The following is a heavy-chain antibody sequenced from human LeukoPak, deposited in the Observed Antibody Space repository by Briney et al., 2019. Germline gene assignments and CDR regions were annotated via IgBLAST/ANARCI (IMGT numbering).Heavy chain of an antibody. CDR2: ISDSGSTI. CDR3: ARDSSYGSLIDP. CDR1: GFTFSDYF. V-gene: IGHV3-11*01. D-gene: IGHD5-18*01. Sequence: GGSLRLSCAASGFTFSDYFMSWIRQAPGKGLEWIAYISDSGSTIYADSVKGRFTISRDNAKNSLYLQMNSLRAEDTALYYCARDSSYGSLIDPWGQGTLVTVSS. J-gene: IGHJ5*02.